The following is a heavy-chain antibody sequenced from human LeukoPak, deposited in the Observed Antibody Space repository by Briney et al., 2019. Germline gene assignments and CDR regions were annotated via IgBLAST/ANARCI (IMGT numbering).Heavy chain of an antibody. CDR3: AKDRIAAAGYLFDY. CDR2: ISSSSSYI. J-gene: IGHJ4*02. Sequence: GGSLRLSCAASGFAFNTYSLNWVRQAPGKGLEWVSSISSSSSYIYYADSVKGRFTISRDNAKNSLYLQMNSLRAEDTAVYYCAKDRIAAAGYLFDYWGQGTLVTVSS. CDR1: GFAFNTYS. D-gene: IGHD6-13*01. V-gene: IGHV3-21*01.